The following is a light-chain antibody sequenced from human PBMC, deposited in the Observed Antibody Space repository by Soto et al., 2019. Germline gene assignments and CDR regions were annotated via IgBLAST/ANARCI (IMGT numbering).Light chain of an antibody. CDR3: HSFAGINNVGV. CDR1: SSDVGGYKY. J-gene: IGLJ1*01. V-gene: IGLV2-8*01. Sequence: QSALTQPPSASGSPGQSVTISCTGTSSDVGGYKYVSWYQQHPGKAPKLMIFEVNKRPSGVPDRFSGSKSGNTASLTVSGLQAEDEGGYFCHSFAGINNVGVFGTGTKVTVL. CDR2: EVN.